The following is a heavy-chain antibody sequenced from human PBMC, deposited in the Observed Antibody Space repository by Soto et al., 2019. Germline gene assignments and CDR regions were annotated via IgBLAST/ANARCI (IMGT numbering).Heavy chain of an antibody. CDR3: AKVEYYDFWSGYRTWGGYFDY. CDR2: ISGSGGST. CDR1: GFTFSSYA. V-gene: IGHV3-23*01. Sequence: EVQLLESGGGLVQPGGSLRLSCAASGFTFSSYAMSWVRQAPGKGLEWVSAISGSGGSTYYADSVKGRFTISRDNSKNTLYLQMNSLRAEDTAVYYCAKVEYYDFWSGYRTWGGYFDYWGQGTLVTVSS. J-gene: IGHJ4*02. D-gene: IGHD3-3*01.